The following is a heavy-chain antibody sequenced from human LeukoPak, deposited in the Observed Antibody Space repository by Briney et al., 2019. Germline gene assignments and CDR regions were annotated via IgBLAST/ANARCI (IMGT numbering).Heavy chain of an antibody. J-gene: IGHJ4*02. CDR3: EKDLRWFGELTGY. V-gene: IGHV3-23*01. CDR1: GFTFSSYG. Sequence: GGSLRLSCAASGFTFSSYGMSWVRQAPGQGLDWISAISGSGGSTYYADSVKGRFTISRDNSKNTMYLQMNSLRAEDTAVYYCEKDLRWFGELTGYWGQGTLVTVSS. CDR2: ISGSGGST. D-gene: IGHD3-10*01.